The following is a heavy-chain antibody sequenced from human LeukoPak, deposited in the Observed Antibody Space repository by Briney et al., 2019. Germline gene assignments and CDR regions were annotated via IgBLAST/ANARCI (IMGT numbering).Heavy chain of an antibody. J-gene: IGHJ4*02. Sequence: GGPLRLSCAASGFTFSSYSMNWVRQAPGKGLEWVSSISSSSSYIYYADSVKGRFTISRDNAKNSLYLQMNNLRAEDTAVYYCARDRGGIAAAGPFHLVYYFDYWGQGTLVTVSS. CDR2: ISSSSSYI. D-gene: IGHD6-13*01. CDR1: GFTFSSYS. V-gene: IGHV3-21*01. CDR3: ARDRGGIAAAGPFHLVYYFDY.